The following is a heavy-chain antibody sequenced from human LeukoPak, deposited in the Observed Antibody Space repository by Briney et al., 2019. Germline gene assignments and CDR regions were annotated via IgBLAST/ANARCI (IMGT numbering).Heavy chain of an antibody. CDR1: GGSISSYY. V-gene: IGHV4-59*08. CDR3: ARTDVVVPAANDPPYYYYYMDV. D-gene: IGHD2-2*01. Sequence: SETLSLTCTVSGGSISSYYWSWIRQPPGKGLEWIGYIYYSGSTNYNPSLKSRVTISVDTSKNQFSLKLSSVTAADTAVYYCARTDVVVPAANDPPYYYYYMDVWGKGTTVTVSS. J-gene: IGHJ6*03. CDR2: IYYSGST.